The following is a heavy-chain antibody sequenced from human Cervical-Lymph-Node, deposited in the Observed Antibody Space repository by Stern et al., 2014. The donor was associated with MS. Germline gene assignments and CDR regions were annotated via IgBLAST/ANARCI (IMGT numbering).Heavy chain of an antibody. V-gene: IGHV3-15*01. D-gene: IGHD4-23*01. CDR1: GFPFNTAW. Sequence: EVQLVESGGDLVKPGGSLRLSWEALGFPFNTAWMGGVRQVPGRGREGVGRIKSKKDGETTDYAAPGIGRFTISRDDSKNTLYLQMNSLKTEDTALYYCARGGGVNDYWGQGTLVAVSS. CDR3: ARGGGVNDY. CDR2: IKSKKDGETT. J-gene: IGHJ4*02.